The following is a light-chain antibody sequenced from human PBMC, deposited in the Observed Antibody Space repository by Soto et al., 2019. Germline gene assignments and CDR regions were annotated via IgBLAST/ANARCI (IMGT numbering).Light chain of an antibody. CDR2: KAS. CDR1: QTISSW. J-gene: IGKJ1*01. V-gene: IGKV1-5*03. CDR3: QHYNSYSEA. Sequence: DIEMIQYPSTLSGSVGDRVTITCRASQTISSWLAWYQQKPGKAPKLLIYKASTLKSGVPSRFSGSGSGTEFTLTISSLQPDDFAPYYCQHYNSYSEAFGQGTKVDIK.